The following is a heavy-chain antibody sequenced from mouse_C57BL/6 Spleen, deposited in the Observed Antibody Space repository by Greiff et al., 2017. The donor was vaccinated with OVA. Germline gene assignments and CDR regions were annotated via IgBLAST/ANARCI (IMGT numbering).Heavy chain of an antibody. Sequence: EVQVVESGGGLVKPGGSLKLSCAASGFTFSSYAMSWVRQTPEKRLEWVATISDGGSYTYYPDNVKGRFTISRDNAKNNLYLQMSHLKSEDTAMYYCARARDSNYPYAMDYWGQGTSVTVSS. D-gene: IGHD2-5*01. V-gene: IGHV5-4*01. CDR2: ISDGGSYT. CDR1: GFTFSSYA. CDR3: ARARDSNYPYAMDY. J-gene: IGHJ4*01.